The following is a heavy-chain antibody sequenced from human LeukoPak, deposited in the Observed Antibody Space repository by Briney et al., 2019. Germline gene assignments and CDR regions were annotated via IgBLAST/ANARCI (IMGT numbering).Heavy chain of an antibody. D-gene: IGHD3-22*01. Sequence: XXGIIYPGDSDTRYSPSFQGQVTISADKSISTAYLQWSSLKASDTAMYYCARLLVTYYYDSSGYDGFDYWGQGTLVTVSS. CDR3: ARLLVTYYYDSSGYDGFDY. V-gene: IGHV5-51*01. CDR2: IYPGDSDT. J-gene: IGHJ4*02.